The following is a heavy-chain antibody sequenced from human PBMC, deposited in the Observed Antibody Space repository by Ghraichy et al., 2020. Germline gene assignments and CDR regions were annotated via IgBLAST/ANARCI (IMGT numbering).Heavy chain of an antibody. CDR1: GDTVCTYY. CDR3: ARDGGSRSWYFDS. J-gene: IGHJ4*02. CDR2: VSPRGDST. V-gene: IGHV1-46*01. D-gene: IGHD2-2*01. Sequence: ASVKVSCKIGGDTVCTYYPPGVRQSPLQGVEWMGTVSPRGDSTNYDPKFQGRLTMIMDPSTSTVYMQLNSLRSEDTAVYYCARDGGSRSWYFDSWGQGTLVTVSS.